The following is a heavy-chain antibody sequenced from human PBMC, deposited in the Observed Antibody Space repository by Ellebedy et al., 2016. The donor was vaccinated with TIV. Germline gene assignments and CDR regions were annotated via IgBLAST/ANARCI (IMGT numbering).Heavy chain of an antibody. D-gene: IGHD6-13*01. J-gene: IGHJ6*02. V-gene: IGHV3-53*01. CDR1: GSIVSSKY. Sequence: GGSLRLXXAASGSIVSSKYMTWVRQAPGKGLEWVSVIYSGGSTYYADSVKGRFTISRDNSKNTLYLQMKTLRAEDTAVYYCAGGNSSSWYSSYHYGMDVWGQGTTVTVSS. CDR2: IYSGGST. CDR3: AGGNSSSWYSSYHYGMDV.